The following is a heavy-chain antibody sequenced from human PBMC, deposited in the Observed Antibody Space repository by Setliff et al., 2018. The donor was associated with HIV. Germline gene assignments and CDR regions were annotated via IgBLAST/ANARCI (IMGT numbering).Heavy chain of an antibody. Sequence: GGSLRLSCAASGFTFSNYGMHWVRQAPGKGLEWVATIWSDGDDKYYADSVRGRFTISRDNSENTLFLQMNSLRAEDTAVYYCAKRGDYYDIRPTFDSWGQGTLVTVSS. J-gene: IGHJ4*02. D-gene: IGHD3-22*01. CDR3: AKRGDYYDIRPTFDS. CDR1: GFTFSNYG. V-gene: IGHV3-33*06. CDR2: IWSDGDDK.